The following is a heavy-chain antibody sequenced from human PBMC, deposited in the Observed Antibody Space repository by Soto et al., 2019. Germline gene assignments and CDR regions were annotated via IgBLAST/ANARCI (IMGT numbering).Heavy chain of an antibody. CDR2: INAGNGNT. V-gene: IGHV1-3*01. Sequence: QVQLVQSGAEVKKPGASVKISCKASGYTFTSYAIHWVRQAPGQRLEWMGWINAGNGNTKYSQKFQGRVTITRDTDASTGYMERSSLSSEDTAVYYCARVAVGIFDYWGQGTLVTVSS. CDR1: GYTFTSYA. D-gene: IGHD2-15*01. J-gene: IGHJ4*02. CDR3: ARVAVGIFDY.